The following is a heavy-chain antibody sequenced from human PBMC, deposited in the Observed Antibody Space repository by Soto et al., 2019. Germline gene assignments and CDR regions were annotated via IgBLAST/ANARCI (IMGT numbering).Heavy chain of an antibody. J-gene: IGHJ4*02. D-gene: IGHD2-21*02. CDR1: GYTFRSYY. Sequence: ASVKVSCKASGYTFRSYYMHWMRQAPGQGLEWMGIINPRGGSTSYAQKFQGRVTMTRDTSTNTVYMELSSLRSEDTAVYYCARDISEAYCGGDCYSFDYWGQGTLVTVS. CDR3: ARDISEAYCGGDCYSFDY. CDR2: INPRGGST. V-gene: IGHV1-46*01.